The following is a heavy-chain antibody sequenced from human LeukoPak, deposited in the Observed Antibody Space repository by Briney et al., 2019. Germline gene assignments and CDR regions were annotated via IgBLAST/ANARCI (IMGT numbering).Heavy chain of an antibody. CDR1: GFTFSSYS. CDR2: ISSSSSYI. CDR3: ATKRLSGSYLFDY. J-gene: IGHJ4*02. D-gene: IGHD1-26*01. Sequence: GGSLRLSCAASGFTFSSYSMNWVRQAPGKGLEWVSSISSSSSYIYYADSVKGRFTISRDNAKNSLYLQMNSLRAEDTAVYYCATKRLSGSYLFDYWGQGTLVTVSS. V-gene: IGHV3-21*01.